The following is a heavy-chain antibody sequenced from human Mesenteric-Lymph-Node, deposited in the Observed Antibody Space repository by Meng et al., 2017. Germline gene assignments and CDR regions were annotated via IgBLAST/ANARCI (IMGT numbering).Heavy chain of an antibody. D-gene: IGHD3-9*01. Sequence: SLKISCAASGFTFHDYAMHWVRQAPGKGLEWVSGISWNSGSIGYADSVKGRFTISRDNAKNSLYLQMNSLRAEDTALYYCAKGDAEYYDILTGYYRYYYYYGMDVWGQGTMVTVSS. CDR3: AKGDAEYYDILTGYYRYYYYYGMDV. CDR1: GFTFHDYA. CDR2: ISWNSGSI. V-gene: IGHV3-9*01. J-gene: IGHJ6*02.